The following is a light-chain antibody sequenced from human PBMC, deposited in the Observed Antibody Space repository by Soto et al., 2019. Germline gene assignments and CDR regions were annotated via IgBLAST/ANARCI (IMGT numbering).Light chain of an antibody. V-gene: IGLV2-23*01. CDR2: EGS. J-gene: IGLJ2*01. Sequence: QSTLTQPASVSGSPGQSITISCTTTSSDVGSYYLVSWYRQDPGKAPKLIIYEGSKRPSGISNRFSGSRSGNTASLTISGLRAEDEADYYCSSYAHGVVFGGGTKLTVL. CDR3: SSYAHGVV. CDR1: SSDVGSYYL.